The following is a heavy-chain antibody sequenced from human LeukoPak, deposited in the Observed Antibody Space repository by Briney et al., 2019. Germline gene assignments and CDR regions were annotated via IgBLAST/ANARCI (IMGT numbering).Heavy chain of an antibody. D-gene: IGHD3-22*01. J-gene: IGHJ4*02. CDR1: GFTFSSYS. V-gene: IGHV3-21*01. CDR2: ISSSGSYI. Sequence: GGSLRLSCAASGFTFSSYSMNWVRQSPGKGLEGVSSISSSGSYIYYADSVEGRFTISRDNAKNSLYLQMNSLRAEDTAVYYCARGMIVVGNFDYWGQGTLVTVSS. CDR3: ARGMIVVGNFDY.